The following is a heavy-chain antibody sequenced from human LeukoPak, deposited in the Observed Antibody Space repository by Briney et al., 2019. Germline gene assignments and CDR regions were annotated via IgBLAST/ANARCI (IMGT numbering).Heavy chain of an antibody. CDR3: ARQGAVAPLDY. CDR2: IYPGVSDT. D-gene: IGHD6-19*01. CDR1: GYSFATYW. Sequence: GESLKISCKGSGYSFATYWIGWVRQMPGKGLEWMGIIYPGVSDTRYSPSFQGQVTISADKSINTAYLQWSSLRASDTAIYYCARQGAVAPLDYWGQGTLVTVSS. V-gene: IGHV5-51*01. J-gene: IGHJ4*02.